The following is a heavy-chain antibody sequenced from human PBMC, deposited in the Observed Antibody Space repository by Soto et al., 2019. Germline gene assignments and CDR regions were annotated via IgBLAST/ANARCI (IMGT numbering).Heavy chain of an antibody. J-gene: IGHJ6*02. D-gene: IGHD6-13*01. CDR1: GFTFSSYW. CDR3: ARSIAAAGSFGPYYYYGMDV. V-gene: IGHV3-7*01. CDR2: IKQDGSEK. Sequence: GGSLRLSCAASGFTFSSYWMSWVRQAPGKGLERVANIKQDGSEKYYVDYVKGRFTISRDNAKNTLYLQMNSLRAEDTAVYYCARSIAAAGSFGPYYYYGMDVWGQGTTVTVSS.